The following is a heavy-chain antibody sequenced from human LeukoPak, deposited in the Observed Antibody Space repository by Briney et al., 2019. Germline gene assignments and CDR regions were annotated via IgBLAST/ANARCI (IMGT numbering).Heavy chain of an antibody. CDR1: GGSISSYY. J-gene: IGHJ4*02. D-gene: IGHD3-10*01. CDR3: ARDSYGSGNDY. CDR2: IYSSGST. V-gene: IGHV4-4*07. Sequence: SETLSLTCTVSGGSISSYYWSWIRQPPGKGLEWIGRIYSSGSTNYNPSLKSRVTMSVDTPKNQFSLKLSSVTAADTAVYYCARDSYGSGNDYWGQGALVTVSS.